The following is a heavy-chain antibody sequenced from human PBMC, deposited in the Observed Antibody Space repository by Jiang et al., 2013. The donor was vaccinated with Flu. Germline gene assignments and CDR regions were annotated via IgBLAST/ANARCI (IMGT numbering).Heavy chain of an antibody. CDR1: SSNSAG. J-gene: IGHJ4*02. V-gene: IGHV6-1*01. CDR3: ARVGFYYFDH. Sequence: SSNSAGWNWIRQSPSRGLEWLGRTYYRSKWYNDYAVSVKSRITINPDTSKNQFSLQLNSVTPEDTAVYYCARVGFYYFDHWGQGTLVTVSS. CDR2: TYYRSKWYN.